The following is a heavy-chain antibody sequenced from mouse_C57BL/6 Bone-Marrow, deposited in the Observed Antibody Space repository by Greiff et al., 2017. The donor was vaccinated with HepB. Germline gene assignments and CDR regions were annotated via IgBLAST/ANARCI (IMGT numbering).Heavy chain of an antibody. D-gene: IGHD1-1*01. CDR1: YTFSRRVH. Sequence: QVQLQQSGPELAMPWASVKISCQAFYTFSRRVHIAIRDTNYWMQWVKQRPGQGLEWIGAIYPGNGDTSYNQKFKGKATLTADKSSSTAYMQLSSLTSEDSAVYYWAWRRGYYGSSYGWYFDVWGTGTTVTVSS. J-gene: IGHJ1*03. CDR3: SEDSAVYYWAWRRGYYGSSYGWYFDV. CDR2: GQGLEWIG. V-gene: IGHV1-87*01.